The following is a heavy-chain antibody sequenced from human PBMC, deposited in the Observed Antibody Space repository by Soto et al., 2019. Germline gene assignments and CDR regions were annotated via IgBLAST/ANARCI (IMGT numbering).Heavy chain of an antibody. V-gene: IGHV4-34*01. J-gene: IGHJ5*02. CDR3: ARGLGVTSNWFDP. Sequence: SGTPSLTLAVYWGSFSGYYWSWIPQPPGKGPEWVWENNHSGSTNYNPSLKSRVTISVDTSKNQFSLKLSSVTAADTAVYSCARGLGVTSNWFDPWGQGTLVTVSS. D-gene: IGHD4-17*01. CDR2: NNHSGST. CDR1: WGSFSGYY.